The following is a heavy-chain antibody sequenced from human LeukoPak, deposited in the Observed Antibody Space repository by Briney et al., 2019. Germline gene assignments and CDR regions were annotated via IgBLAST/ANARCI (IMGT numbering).Heavy chain of an antibody. Sequence: ASVKVSCKASGYTFTSYYMHWVRQAPGQGLEWMGIINPSGGSTSYAQKFQGRVTMTRDTSTSTVYMELSSLRAEDTAVFYCARDQYDTWSRRGNFDSWGQGTLVIVSS. V-gene: IGHV1-46*01. CDR2: INPSGGST. D-gene: IGHD3-3*01. J-gene: IGHJ4*02. CDR1: GYTFTSYY. CDR3: ARDQYDTWSRRGNFDS.